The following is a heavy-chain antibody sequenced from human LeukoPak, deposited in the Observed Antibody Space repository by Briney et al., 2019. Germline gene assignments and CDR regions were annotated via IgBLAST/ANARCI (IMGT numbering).Heavy chain of an antibody. CDR2: ISGNGGST. Sequence: GGSLRLSCAASGFTFSSYAMSWVRQAPGKGLEWVSAISGNGGSTYYADSVKGRFTISRDNSKNTLYLQMNSLRAEDTAVYYCAKVPSDFWSGYPDYWGQGTLVTVSS. CDR1: GFTFSSYA. CDR3: AKVPSDFWSGYPDY. V-gene: IGHV3-23*01. J-gene: IGHJ4*02. D-gene: IGHD3-3*01.